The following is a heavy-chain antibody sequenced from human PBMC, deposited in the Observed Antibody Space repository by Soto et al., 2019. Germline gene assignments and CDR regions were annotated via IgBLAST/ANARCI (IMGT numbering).Heavy chain of an antibody. V-gene: IGHV1-2*02. Sequence: ASLKVSCKASGYTFTGYYMHWVRQAPGQGLEWMGWINPNSGGTNYAQKFQGRVTMTRDTSISTAYMELSRLRSDDTAVYYCARDWMVTPSGWFDPWGQGTLVTVSS. J-gene: IGHJ5*02. CDR2: INPNSGGT. CDR3: ARDWMVTPSGWFDP. CDR1: GYTFTGYY. D-gene: IGHD2-21*02.